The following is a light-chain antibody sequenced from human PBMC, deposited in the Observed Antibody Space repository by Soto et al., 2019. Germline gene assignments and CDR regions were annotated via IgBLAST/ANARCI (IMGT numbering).Light chain of an antibody. CDR3: QSYDRSLSGSRV. J-gene: IGLJ1*01. CDR2: DNS. CDR1: SSNIGAGYD. Sequence: QLVLTQPPSVSGAPGQRVTISCTGRSSNIGAGYDVHWYQQLPGTAPKLLIYDNSNRPSGVPDRFSGSKSGTSASLAITGLQAEDEADYYCQSYDRSLSGSRVFGTGTKLTVL. V-gene: IGLV1-40*01.